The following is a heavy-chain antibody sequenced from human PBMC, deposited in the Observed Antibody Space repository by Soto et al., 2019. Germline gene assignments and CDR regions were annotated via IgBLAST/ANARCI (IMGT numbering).Heavy chain of an antibody. Sequence: PGGSLRLSCAPSGFTFTTYAMTWVRQAPGKGLEWVSSISGDGAVTFYADSVKGRFTISRDNSKNRLYLQMNNLIAGDTALYYCAKIITSAATGFWGQGTLVTVSS. D-gene: IGHD2-15*01. CDR2: ISGDGAVT. J-gene: IGHJ4*02. CDR3: AKIITSAATGF. V-gene: IGHV3-23*01. CDR1: GFTFTTYA.